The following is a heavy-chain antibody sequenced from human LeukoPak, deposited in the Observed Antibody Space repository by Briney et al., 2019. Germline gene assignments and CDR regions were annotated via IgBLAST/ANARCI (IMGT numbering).Heavy chain of an antibody. CDR3: ARGDYDFWSGSHPTDY. J-gene: IGHJ4*02. D-gene: IGHD3-3*01. CDR2: ISSSSSYI. Sequence: GGSLRLSCAASGFTLSSYSMNWVRQAPGKGLEWVSSISSSSSYIYYADSVKGRFTISRDNAKNSLYLQMNSLRAEDTAVYYCARGDYDFWSGSHPTDYWGQGTLVTVSS. V-gene: IGHV3-21*01. CDR1: GFTLSSYS.